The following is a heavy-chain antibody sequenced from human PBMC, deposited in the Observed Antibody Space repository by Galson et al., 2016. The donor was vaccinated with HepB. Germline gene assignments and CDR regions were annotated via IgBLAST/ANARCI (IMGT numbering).Heavy chain of an antibody. Sequence: SETLSLTCAVYGGTFSGYFWSWVRRPPGKGLEWIGEIIHSGTTNYNRSLKSRVTISVDTSKNQFSLRLSSVTAADTAVYYCARARYQRLDDRQSHYYYGMDVWGQGTRVTVPS. J-gene: IGHJ6*02. V-gene: IGHV4-34*12. CDR1: GGTFSGYF. CDR3: ARARYQRLDDRQSHYYYGMDV. D-gene: IGHD6-25*01. CDR2: IIHSGTT.